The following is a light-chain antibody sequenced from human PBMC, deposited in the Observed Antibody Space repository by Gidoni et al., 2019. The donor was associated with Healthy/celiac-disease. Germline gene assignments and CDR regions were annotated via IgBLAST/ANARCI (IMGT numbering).Light chain of an antibody. Sequence: DIQMTQSPSTLSASVGDRVTITCGASQSISCWLAWDQQKPGKAPKLLSYKASSLESGVPSRFSGSGSGTEFTFTISSRQPDDFATYYCQQYNSYSYTFGQGTKLEIK. CDR2: KAS. CDR1: QSISCW. V-gene: IGKV1-5*03. CDR3: QQYNSYSYT. J-gene: IGKJ2*01.